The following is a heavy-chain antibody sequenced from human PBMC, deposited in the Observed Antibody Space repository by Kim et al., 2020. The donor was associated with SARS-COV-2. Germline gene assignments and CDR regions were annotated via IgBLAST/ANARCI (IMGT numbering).Heavy chain of an antibody. CDR2: IYYSGNT. D-gene: IGHD3-3*01. J-gene: IGHJ4*02. CDR3: ARHPRFSTEYFDY. Sequence: SENLSLTCTVSGGSISSNNVHWGWVRQPPGKGLEWIGTIYYSGNTYYNPSLKSRLTISVDTSKNQFSLDLSSVTAADTAVYYCARHPRFSTEYFDYWGQGTLVTVSS. V-gene: IGHV4-39*01. CDR1: GGSISSNNVH.